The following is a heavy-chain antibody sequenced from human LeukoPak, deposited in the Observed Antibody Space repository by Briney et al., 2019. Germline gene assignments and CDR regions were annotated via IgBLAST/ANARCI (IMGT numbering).Heavy chain of an antibody. J-gene: IGHJ6*02. CDR2: IYPGDSDT. CDR3: ARGTYYYDSSGYYYYYGMDV. Sequence: GESLKISCKGSGYIFTTYWIGWVRQMPGKGLEWMGIIYPGDSDTRYSPSFQGQVTISADKSISTAYLQWSSLKASDTAMYYCARGTYYYDSSGYYYYYGMDVWGQGTTVTVSS. D-gene: IGHD3-22*01. V-gene: IGHV5-51*01. CDR1: GYIFTTYW.